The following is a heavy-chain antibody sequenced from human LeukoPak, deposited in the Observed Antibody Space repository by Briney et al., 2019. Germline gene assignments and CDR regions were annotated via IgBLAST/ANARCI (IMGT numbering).Heavy chain of an antibody. CDR3: ARGLRFLEWLSLFDY. Sequence: ASVKVSCKASGYTFTSYGISWVRQAPGQGLEWMGWISAYNGNTNYAQKLQGRVTMTTDTSTSTAYMELRSLRSEDTAVYYCARGLRFLEWLSLFDYWGQGTLVTVSS. CDR2: ISAYNGNT. V-gene: IGHV1-18*01. D-gene: IGHD3-3*01. J-gene: IGHJ4*02. CDR1: GYTFTSYG.